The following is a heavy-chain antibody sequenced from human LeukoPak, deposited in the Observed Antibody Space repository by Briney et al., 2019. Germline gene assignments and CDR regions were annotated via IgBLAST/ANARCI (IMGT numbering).Heavy chain of an antibody. J-gene: IGHJ4*02. CDR1: GFTFGSYA. Sequence: PGGSLRLSCAASGFTFGSYAMNWVRQAPGRGLEWVSSLPSGGAPSYADSVKGRFTVSRDNSKNTLYLQMNSLRAEDTAVYYCATATVTTSLTNDYWGQGTLVTVSS. CDR2: LPSGGAP. CDR3: ATATVTTSLTNDY. V-gene: IGHV3-23*01. D-gene: IGHD4-17*01.